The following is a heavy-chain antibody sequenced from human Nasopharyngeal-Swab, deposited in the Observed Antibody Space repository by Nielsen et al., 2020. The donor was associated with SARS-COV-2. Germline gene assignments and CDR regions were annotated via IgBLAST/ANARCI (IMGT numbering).Heavy chain of an antibody. CDR1: GFTFRSYA. V-gene: IGHV3-23*01. Sequence: GESLKISCAASGFTFRSYAISWVRQAPGKGLEWVSVISGSDHTTYYADSVKGRFTISRDNSKNTVNLQMNSLRVEDTAIYYCAKDRDSGDDSDDYYHYYGMDVGGQGTTVTVFS. J-gene: IGHJ6*02. CDR3: AKDRDSGDDSDDYYHYYGMDV. CDR2: ISGSDHTT. D-gene: IGHD5-12*01.